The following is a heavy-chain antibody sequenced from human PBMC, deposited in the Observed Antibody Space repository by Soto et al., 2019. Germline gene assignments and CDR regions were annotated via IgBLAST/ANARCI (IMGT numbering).Heavy chain of an antibody. CDR3: ARGAAAAMDV. V-gene: IGHV3-21*01. CDR1: GFTFSSYS. J-gene: IGHJ6*02. D-gene: IGHD6-13*01. Sequence: GGSLRLSCAASGFTFSSYSMNWVRQAPGKGLEWVSSISSSSSYIYYADSVKGRFTISGDNAKNSLYLQMNSLRAEDTAVYYCARGAAAAMDVWGQGTTVTVSS. CDR2: ISSSSSYI.